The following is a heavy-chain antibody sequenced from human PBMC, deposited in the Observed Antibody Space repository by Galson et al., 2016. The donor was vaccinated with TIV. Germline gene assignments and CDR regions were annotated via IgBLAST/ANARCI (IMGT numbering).Heavy chain of an antibody. CDR1: GFTFDDHG. Sequence: RLSCAASGFTFDDHGMSWVRQGPGKGLEWVSSINWNGGATSYADSVKGRFTISRDNAKNFLYLQMNSLRAEDTAFYYCVREVACGGACYYFDYWGQGNLVTVSS. J-gene: IGHJ4*02. CDR3: VREVACGGACYYFDY. V-gene: IGHV3-20*04. D-gene: IGHD2-21*02. CDR2: INWNGGAT.